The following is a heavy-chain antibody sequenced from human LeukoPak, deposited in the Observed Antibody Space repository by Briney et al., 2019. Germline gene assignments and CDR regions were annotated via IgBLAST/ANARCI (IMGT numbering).Heavy chain of an antibody. J-gene: IGHJ5*02. CDR1: GGSISSSDYC. D-gene: IGHD2-8*01. CDR2: IYYTGST. Sequence: SETLSLTCTVSGGSISSSDYCWSWIRQPPGRGLEWPGNIYYTGSTSYNPSLKSRVTFSVDTFNNQFSLHLSSVTAADTAVYYCARENCTNGVCWAFDPWGQGTLVTVSS. V-gene: IGHV4-39*07. CDR3: ARENCTNGVCWAFDP.